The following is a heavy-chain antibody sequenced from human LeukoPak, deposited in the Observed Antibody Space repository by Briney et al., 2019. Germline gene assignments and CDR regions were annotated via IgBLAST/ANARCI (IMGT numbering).Heavy chain of an antibody. Sequence: ASVKVSCKASGYSFASYGISWVRQAPGQGLEWMGIINPSGGSTSYAQKFQGRVTMTRDTSTSTAYMELSRLRSDDTAVYYCARLGDSSSDYWGQGTLVTVSS. J-gene: IGHJ4*02. CDR1: GYSFASYG. D-gene: IGHD6-6*01. CDR3: ARLGDSSSDY. CDR2: INPSGGST. V-gene: IGHV1-46*01.